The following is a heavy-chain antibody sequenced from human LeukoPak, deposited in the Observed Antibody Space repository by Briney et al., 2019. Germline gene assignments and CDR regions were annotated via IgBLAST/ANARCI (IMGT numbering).Heavy chain of an antibody. CDR1: GGSISSSSYY. V-gene: IGHV4-39*01. CDR2: IYYSGST. Sequence: SETLSLTCTVSGGSISSSSYYWGWIRQPPGKGLEWIGSIYYSGSTYYNPSLKSQVTISVDTSKNQFSLKLSSVTAADTAVYYYARRGSGWYYFDYWGQGTLVTVSS. D-gene: IGHD6-19*01. CDR3: ARRGSGWYYFDY. J-gene: IGHJ4*02.